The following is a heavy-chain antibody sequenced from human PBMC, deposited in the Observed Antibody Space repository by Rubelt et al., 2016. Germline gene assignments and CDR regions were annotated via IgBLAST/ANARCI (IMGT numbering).Heavy chain of an antibody. J-gene: IGHJ4*02. CDR2: IIPILGIA. Sequence: GTFSSYAISWVRQAPGQGLEWMGRIIPILGIANYAQKLQGRVTMTTDTSTSTAYMELRSLRSDDTAMYYCARVGRGYSYGYYFDYWGQGTLVTVSS. CDR1: GTFSSYA. D-gene: IGHD5-18*01. V-gene: IGHV1-69*04. CDR3: ARVGRGYSYGYYFDY.